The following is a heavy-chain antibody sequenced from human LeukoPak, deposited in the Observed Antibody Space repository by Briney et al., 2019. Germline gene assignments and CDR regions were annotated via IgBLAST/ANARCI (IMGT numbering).Heavy chain of an antibody. CDR3: VRHAPITGTSYSWFDP. D-gene: IGHD1-7*01. CDR1: GFIFDDYG. J-gene: IGHJ5*02. V-gene: IGHV3-20*04. CDR2: MNWNGGTA. Sequence: GGSLRLSCEASGFIFDDYGMSWVRQAPGKGLEWVAGMNWNGGTAGYADSVKGRISISRDNAKNSLYLQMKNLRVEDTALYYCVRHAPITGTSYSWFDPWGQRTLVTVSS.